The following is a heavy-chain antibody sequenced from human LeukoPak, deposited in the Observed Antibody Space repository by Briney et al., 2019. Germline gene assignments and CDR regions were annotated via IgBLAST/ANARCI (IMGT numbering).Heavy chain of an antibody. CDR2: INHSGST. CDR1: GGSFSGYY. Sequence: SETLSHTCAVYGGSFSGYYWSWIRQPPGKGLEWIGEINHSGSTNYNPSLKSRVTISVDTSKNQFSLKLSSVTAADTAVYYCATQWFGELFPEEWGQGTLVTVSS. J-gene: IGHJ4*02. CDR3: ATQWFGELFPEE. V-gene: IGHV4-34*01. D-gene: IGHD3-10*01.